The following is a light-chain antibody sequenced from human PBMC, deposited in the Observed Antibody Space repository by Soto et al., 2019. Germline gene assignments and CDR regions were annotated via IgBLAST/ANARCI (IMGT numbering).Light chain of an antibody. J-gene: IGLJ3*02. CDR2: DVS. CDR3: SSYTRQSTVV. CDR1: SSDVGGYNY. V-gene: IGLV2-14*01. Sequence: QSALTQPASVSGSPGQSITISCTGTSSDVGGYNYVSWYQQHPGKAPKLIIYDVSDRPSGVSNRFSGSKSGNTASLTISGLQADDEADYYCSSYTRQSTVVFGGGTKLTVL.